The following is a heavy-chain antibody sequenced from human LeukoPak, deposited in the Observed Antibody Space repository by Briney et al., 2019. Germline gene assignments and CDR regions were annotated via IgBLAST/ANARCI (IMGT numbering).Heavy chain of an antibody. V-gene: IGHV1-2*02. CDR1: GYTFTDDY. J-gene: IGHJ4*02. Sequence: ASVRVSCKASGYTFTDDYIHWVRQAPGQGLERMGWIYPNTGGTNYAQKFQGRVTMTRDTSISTAYMELSRLRSDDTAVYYCARPVTGDGTAAAQFDYWGQGTLVTVSS. CDR2: IYPNTGGT. D-gene: IGHD6-13*01. CDR3: ARPVTGDGTAAAQFDY.